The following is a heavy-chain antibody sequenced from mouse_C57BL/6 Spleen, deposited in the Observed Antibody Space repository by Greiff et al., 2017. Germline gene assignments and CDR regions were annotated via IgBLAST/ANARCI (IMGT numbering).Heavy chain of an antibody. J-gene: IGHJ3*01. CDR1: GFNIKDYY. CDR2: IDPEDGDT. Sequence: EVQLQQSGAELVRPGASVKLSCTASGFNIKDYYMHWVKQRPEQGLEWIGRIDPEDGDTEYAPKFQGKATMTADTSSNTAYLQLSSLTAEDTAVYYCTTSSLTGPFAYWGQGTLVTVSA. V-gene: IGHV14-1*01. CDR3: TTSSLTGPFAY. D-gene: IGHD4-1*01.